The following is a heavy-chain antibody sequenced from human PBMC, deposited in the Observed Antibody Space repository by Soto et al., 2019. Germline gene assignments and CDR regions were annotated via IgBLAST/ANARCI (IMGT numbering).Heavy chain of an antibody. CDR3: ARVRGGELIKESGIDV. V-gene: IGHV4-31*03. CDR1: GDSVTRGSYY. D-gene: IGHD3-10*01. J-gene: IGHJ6*02. Sequence: QVQLQESGPGLVKPSQTLSLTCSVSGDSVTRGSYYWSWIREHPGRGLEWIGHIYHGGNTDYNPSFTDRLTTSKDTSKNQCSLRLNSVTAAETAVCFGARVRGGELIKESGIDVWGRGTTVTVSS. CDR2: IYHGGNT.